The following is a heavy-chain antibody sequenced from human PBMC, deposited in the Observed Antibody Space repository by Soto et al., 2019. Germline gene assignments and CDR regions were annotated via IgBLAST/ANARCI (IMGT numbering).Heavy chain of an antibody. Sequence: SETLSLTCAVYGGSFSGYYWSWIRQPPGKGLEWIGEINHSGSTNYNPSLKSRVTISVDTSKNEFSLKLSSVTAADTAVYYCARAGYDFWSGYAASYYGMAVWGKGPTVTVSS. D-gene: IGHD3-3*01. CDR3: ARAGYDFWSGYAASYYGMAV. J-gene: IGHJ6*04. CDR2: INHSGST. CDR1: GGSFSGYY. V-gene: IGHV4-34*01.